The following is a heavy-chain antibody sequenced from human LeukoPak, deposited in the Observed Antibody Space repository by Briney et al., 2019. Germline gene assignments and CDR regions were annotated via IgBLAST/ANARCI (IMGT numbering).Heavy chain of an antibody. CDR3: ARREQFFDSYFDH. D-gene: IGHD3/OR15-3a*01. CDR1: GGSISSGDYF. CDR2: IYYSGTT. V-gene: IGHV4-30-4*01. Sequence: SETLSLTCNVSGGSISSGDYFWSWIRQPPGKGLEWIGCIYYSGTTYYNPSLKSRVTMSVDTSKNQLSLKLTSVTAADTAVYYCARREQFFDSYFDHWGQGTLVTVSS. J-gene: IGHJ4*02.